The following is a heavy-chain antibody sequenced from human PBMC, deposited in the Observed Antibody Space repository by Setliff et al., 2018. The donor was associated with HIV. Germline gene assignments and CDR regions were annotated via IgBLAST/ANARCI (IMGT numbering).Heavy chain of an antibody. CDR2: INSDGSST. Sequence: LRLSCAASGFTFSSYWMHWVRQAPGKGPVWVSRINSDGSSTSYADSVKGRFTISRDNAKNTLYLQMNSLRAEDTAVYYCALDYGDYFDYWGQGTLVTVSS. CDR3: ALDYGDYFDY. D-gene: IGHD4-17*01. J-gene: IGHJ4*02. CDR1: GFTFSSYW. V-gene: IGHV3-74*01.